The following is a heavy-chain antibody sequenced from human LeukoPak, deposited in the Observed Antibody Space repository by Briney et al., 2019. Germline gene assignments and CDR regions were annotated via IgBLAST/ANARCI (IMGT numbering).Heavy chain of an antibody. Sequence: SETLSLTCTVSGGSISSSSYYWGWIRQPPGKGLEWIGSIYYSGSTYYNPSLKSRVTISVDTSKNQFSLKLSSVTAADTAVYYCARDHYDYVWGSSYDDYWGQGTLVTVSS. J-gene: IGHJ4*02. CDR1: GGSISSSSYY. V-gene: IGHV4-39*07. CDR3: ARDHYDYVWGSSYDDY. CDR2: IYYSGST. D-gene: IGHD3-16*01.